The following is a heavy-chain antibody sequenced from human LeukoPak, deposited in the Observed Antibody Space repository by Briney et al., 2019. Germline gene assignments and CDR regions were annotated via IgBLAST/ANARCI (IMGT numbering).Heavy chain of an antibody. Sequence: PSQTLSLTCTVSGGSISSGSYYWSWIRQPPGKGLEWIGYIYYSGSTNYNPSLKSRVTISVDTSKNQFSLKLSSVTAADTAVYYRARQETSLDPFDYWGQGTLVTVSS. CDR3: ARQETSLDPFDY. CDR1: GGSISSGSYY. D-gene: IGHD2-2*01. J-gene: IGHJ4*02. CDR2: IYYSGST. V-gene: IGHV4-61*01.